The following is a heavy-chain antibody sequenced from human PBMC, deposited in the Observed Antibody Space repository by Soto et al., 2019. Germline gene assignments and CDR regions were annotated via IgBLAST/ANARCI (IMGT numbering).Heavy chain of an antibody. Sequence: QVQLVQSGAEVKKPGASVKVSCKASGYTFTSYGISWVRQAPGQGLEWMGWISAYNGNTNYAQKLQGRVTMTTDTSTSXAXXEXRSLRSDDTAVYYCARWDRVAAAGHWGQGTLVTVSS. D-gene: IGHD6-13*01. J-gene: IGHJ4*02. CDR1: GYTFTSYG. V-gene: IGHV1-18*01. CDR3: ARWDRVAAAGH. CDR2: ISAYNGNT.